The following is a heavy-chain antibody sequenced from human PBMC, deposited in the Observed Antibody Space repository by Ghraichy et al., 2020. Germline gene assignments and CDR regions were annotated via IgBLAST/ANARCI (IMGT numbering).Heavy chain of an antibody. Sequence: LSLTCAASGFTFSSYGMHWVRQAPGKGLEWVAVIWYDGSNKYYADSVKGRFTISRDNSKNTLYLQMNSLRAEDTAVYYCARGQYSSSSTSYYYGMDVWGQGTTVTVSS. V-gene: IGHV3-33*01. CDR3: ARGQYSSSSTSYYYGMDV. CDR2: IWYDGSNK. D-gene: IGHD6-6*01. J-gene: IGHJ6*02. CDR1: GFTFSSYG.